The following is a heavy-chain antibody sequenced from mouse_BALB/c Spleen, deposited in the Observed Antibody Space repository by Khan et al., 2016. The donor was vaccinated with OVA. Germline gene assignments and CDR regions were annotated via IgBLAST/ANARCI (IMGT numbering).Heavy chain of an antibody. CDR2: ISYSGRT. V-gene: IGHV3-2*02. Sequence: VQLKQSGPGLVKPSQSLSLTCTVTGYSITSDYAWNWIRQFPGNKLEWVGYISYSGRTSYNPSLKSRISITRDTSKNQFFLQLSSGTTEDTATYYFARSVTSTTVVATDVDYWGQGTTLTVSS. CDR1: GYSITSDYA. CDR3: ARSVTSTTVVATDVDY. J-gene: IGHJ2*01. D-gene: IGHD1-1*01.